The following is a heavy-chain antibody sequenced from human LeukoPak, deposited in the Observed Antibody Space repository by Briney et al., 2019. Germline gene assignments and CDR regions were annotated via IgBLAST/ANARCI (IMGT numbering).Heavy chain of an antibody. CDR1: GFAFSGYA. CDR3: AKDGIYSSPGFDP. CDR2: ISDTGGST. V-gene: IGHV3-23*01. Sequence: GGSLRLSCAASGFAFSGYAMSWVRQAPGKGLEWFSAISDTGGSTYYADSVKGRFTISRDNSKNTLSLQMNSLRADDTAVYYCAKDGIYSSPGFDPWGQGTLVTVSS. D-gene: IGHD2-15*01. J-gene: IGHJ5*02.